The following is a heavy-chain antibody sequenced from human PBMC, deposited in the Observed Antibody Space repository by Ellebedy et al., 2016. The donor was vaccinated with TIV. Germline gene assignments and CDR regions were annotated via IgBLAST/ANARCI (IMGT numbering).Heavy chain of an antibody. CDR2: IKPDGSDG. D-gene: IGHD2-15*01. Sequence: PGGSLRLSCAASGFTFSIDYMSWVRQAPGKGLEWVAKIKPDGSDGWYADSVKGRFTVSRDNAKNSLFLQMNSLRAEDSAVYYCATERFFRMDSWGQGTLVTVSS. CDR1: GFTFSIDY. J-gene: IGHJ4*02. V-gene: IGHV3-7*03. CDR3: ATERFFRMDS.